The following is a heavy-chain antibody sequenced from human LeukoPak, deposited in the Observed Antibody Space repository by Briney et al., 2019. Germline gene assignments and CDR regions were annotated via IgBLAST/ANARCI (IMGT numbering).Heavy chain of an antibody. CDR1: GFTFSSYE. J-gene: IGHJ4*02. V-gene: IGHV3-48*03. Sequence: PGGSLRLSCAASGFTFSSYEMNWVRQAPGKGLEWVSYISSSGSTIYYADSVKGRFTISRDISKNTLSLQMNSLRADDTAVYYCARDRPPSLWGQGTLVTVSS. CDR2: ISSSGSTI. CDR3: ARDRPPSL.